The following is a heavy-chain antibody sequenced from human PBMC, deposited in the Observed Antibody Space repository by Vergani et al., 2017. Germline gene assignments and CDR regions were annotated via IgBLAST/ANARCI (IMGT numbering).Heavy chain of an antibody. CDR1: GYSFTSYW. V-gene: IGHV5-10-1*03. CDR2: IDPSDSYT. Sequence: EVQLVQSGAEVKKPGESLRISCKGSGYSFTSYWISWVRQMPGKGLEWMGRIDPSDSYTRYSPSFQGQVTISAVKSISTAYLQWSSLKASDTAMYYCARQEVAVAGTDYWGQGTLVTVSS. D-gene: IGHD6-19*01. J-gene: IGHJ4*02. CDR3: ARQEVAVAGTDY.